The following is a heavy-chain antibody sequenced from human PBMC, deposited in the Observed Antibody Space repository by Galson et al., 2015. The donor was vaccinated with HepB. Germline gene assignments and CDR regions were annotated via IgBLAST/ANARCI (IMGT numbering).Heavy chain of an antibody. CDR1: GFTFSSYA. D-gene: IGHD3-9*01. Sequence: SLRLSCAASGFTFSSYAMHWVRQAPGKGLEYVSAISSNGGSTYYADSVKGRFTISRDNSKNTLYLQMSSLRAGDTAVYYCVKPVDILTGYQMPWGQGTLVTVSS. CDR3: VKPVDILTGYQMP. V-gene: IGHV3-64D*06. CDR2: ISSNGGST. J-gene: IGHJ4*02.